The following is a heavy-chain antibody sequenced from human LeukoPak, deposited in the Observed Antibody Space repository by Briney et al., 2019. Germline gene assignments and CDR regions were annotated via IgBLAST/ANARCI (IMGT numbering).Heavy chain of an antibody. CDR2: IYYSGST. D-gene: IGHD5-12*01. V-gene: IGHV4-61*01. J-gene: IGHJ4*02. Sequence: SSETLSLTCTVSGGSISSSSYYWSWIRQPPGKGLEWIGYIYYSGSTNYNPSLKSRVTISVDTSKNQFSLKLSSVTAADTAVYYCARFPRYEAFDYWGQGTLVTVSS. CDR1: GGSISSSSYY. CDR3: ARFPRYEAFDY.